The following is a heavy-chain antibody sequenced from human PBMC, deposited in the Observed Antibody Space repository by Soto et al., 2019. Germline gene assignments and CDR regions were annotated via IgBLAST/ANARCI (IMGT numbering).Heavy chain of an antibody. J-gene: IGHJ4*02. CDR2: INAGNGNT. D-gene: IGHD3-10*01. CDR1: GYTFTSYA. Sequence: ASVKVSCKASGYTFTSYAMHWVRQAPGQRLEWMGWINAGNGNTKYSQKFQGRVTITRDTSASTAYMELSSLRSEDTAVYYCARDYPNYYGSGSYYRVPSFDDWGQGTLGTVSS. V-gene: IGHV1-3*01. CDR3: ARDYPNYYGSGSYYRVPSFDD.